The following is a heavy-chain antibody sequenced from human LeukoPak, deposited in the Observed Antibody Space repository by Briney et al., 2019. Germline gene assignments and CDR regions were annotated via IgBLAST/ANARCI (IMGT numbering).Heavy chain of an antibody. Sequence: PSETLSLTCAVYGGSFSGYYWSWIRQPPGKGLEWIGEINHSGSTNYNPSLKSRVTISVDTSKNQFSLKLSSVTAADTAVYYCARDPASSGYALWGRNFDYWGQGTLVTVSS. D-gene: IGHD5-12*01. CDR3: ARDPASSGYALWGRNFDY. CDR2: INHSGST. V-gene: IGHV4-34*01. CDR1: GGSFSGYY. J-gene: IGHJ4*02.